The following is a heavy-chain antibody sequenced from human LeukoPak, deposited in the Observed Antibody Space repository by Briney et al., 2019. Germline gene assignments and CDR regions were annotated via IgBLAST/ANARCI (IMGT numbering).Heavy chain of an antibody. CDR1: GGSISSYY. D-gene: IGHD3-3*01. CDR2: IYYSGST. Sequence: SETLSLTCTVSGGSISSYYWSWIRQPPGKGLEWIGYIYYSGSTNYNPSLKSRVTISVDTSKNQFSLKLSSATAADTAVYYCASLRTYYDFWSGGDNWFDPWGQGTLVTVSS. J-gene: IGHJ5*02. CDR3: ASLRTYYDFWSGGDNWFDP. V-gene: IGHV4-59*01.